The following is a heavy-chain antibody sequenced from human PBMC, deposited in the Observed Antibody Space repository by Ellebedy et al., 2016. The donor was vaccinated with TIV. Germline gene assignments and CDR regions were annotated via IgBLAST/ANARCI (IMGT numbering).Heavy chain of an antibody. CDR2: ISVSGGTT. Sequence: GESLKISCAASGFTFTSLTMNWVCQPTGKGLEWVSDISVSGGTTCYTDSVKGRFTISRDNSKNTLYLQMNSLRVEYKAVYYCVGRPQSSGWYGPFDYWGQGTLVTVSS. CDR3: VGRPQSSGWYGPFDY. D-gene: IGHD6-19*01. V-gene: IGHV3-23*01. CDR1: GFTFTSLT. J-gene: IGHJ4*02.